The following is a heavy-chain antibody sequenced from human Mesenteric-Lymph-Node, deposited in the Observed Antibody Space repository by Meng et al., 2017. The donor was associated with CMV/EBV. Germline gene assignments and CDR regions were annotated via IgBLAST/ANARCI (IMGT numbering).Heavy chain of an antibody. CDR2: ISAYNGNT. D-gene: IGHD4-17*01. CDR1: GYTFTSYG. Sequence: ASVKVSCKASGYTFTSYGISWVRQAPGQGLEWMGWISAYNGNTNYAQKLQGRVTMTTDTSTSTAYMELRSLRSDDTAVYYCARGMTVATVTTFRQTYYFDYWGQGTLVTVSS. V-gene: IGHV1-18*01. CDR3: ARGMTVATVTTFRQTYYFDY. J-gene: IGHJ4*02.